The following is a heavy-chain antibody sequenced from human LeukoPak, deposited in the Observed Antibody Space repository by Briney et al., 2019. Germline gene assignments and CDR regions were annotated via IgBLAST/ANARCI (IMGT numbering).Heavy chain of an antibody. D-gene: IGHD3-10*01. CDR3: ARHAGIGMSEHFDY. Sequence: GASVKVSCKASGGTFSSYAISWVRQAPGQGLEWMGRIIPILGIANYAQKFQGRVTITADKSTSTAYMELSSLRSEDTAVYYCARHAGIGMSEHFDYWGQGTLVTVSS. CDR2: IIPILGIA. V-gene: IGHV1-69*04. J-gene: IGHJ4*02. CDR1: GGTFSSYA.